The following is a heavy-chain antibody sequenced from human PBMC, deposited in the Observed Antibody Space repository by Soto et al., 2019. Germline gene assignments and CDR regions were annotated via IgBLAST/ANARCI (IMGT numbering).Heavy chain of an antibody. Sequence: LRLSCTTSGFTFGDYAMSWFRQSPGKGLEWVGFIRSKGYGGTTQYAASVKGRFTISRDDSESIAYLQMDSLKTEDTALYYCARVGSASLMVVVIADHWGQGTQVTVSS. D-gene: IGHD3-22*01. CDR3: ARVGSASLMVVVIADH. V-gene: IGHV3-49*03. CDR2: IRSKGYGGTT. CDR1: GFTFGDYA. J-gene: IGHJ4*02.